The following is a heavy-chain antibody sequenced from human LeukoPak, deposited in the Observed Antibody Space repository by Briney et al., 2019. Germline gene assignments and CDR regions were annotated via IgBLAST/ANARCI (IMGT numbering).Heavy chain of an antibody. CDR3: AKEKQWLVPVFDY. Sequence: GGSLRLSCAASGFSFSSYWMHWVRQAPGKGLLWVSRINTDGSATYYADSVKGRFTISRDNSKNTLYLQMNSLRAEDTAVYYCAKEKQWLVPVFDYWGQGTLVTVSS. D-gene: IGHD6-19*01. J-gene: IGHJ4*02. CDR1: GFSFSSYW. CDR2: INTDGSAT. V-gene: IGHV3-74*01.